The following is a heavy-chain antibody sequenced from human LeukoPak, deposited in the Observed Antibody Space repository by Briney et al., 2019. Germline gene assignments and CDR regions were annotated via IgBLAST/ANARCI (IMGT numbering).Heavy chain of an antibody. CDR1: GFTFDDYA. CDR3: AKDHVNAGRLDY. J-gene: IGHJ4*02. D-gene: IGHD6-13*01. CDR2: ISWNSGSI. V-gene: IGHV3-9*01. Sequence: PGRSLRLSCAASGFTFDDYAMHWVRQAPGKDLEWVSGISWNSGSIGYADSVKGRFTISRDNAKNSLYLQMDNLRAEDTALYYCAKDHVNAGRLDYWGQGTPVTVS.